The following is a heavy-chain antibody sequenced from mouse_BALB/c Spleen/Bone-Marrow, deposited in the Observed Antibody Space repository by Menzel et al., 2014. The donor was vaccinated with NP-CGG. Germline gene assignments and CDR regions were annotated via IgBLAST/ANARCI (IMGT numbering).Heavy chain of an antibody. CDR3: AREGDPGAWFAY. D-gene: IGHD3-3*01. CDR2: IYPGSSNT. Sequence: VQLVESGAELARPGASVKLSCKASGYTFTDYYINWVKQRTGQGLEWIGEIYPGSSNTYYNEKFKGKATLTADKSSSTAYMQLSSLTSEDSAVYFCAREGDPGAWFAYWGQGTLVTVSA. CDR1: GYTFTDYY. J-gene: IGHJ3*01. V-gene: IGHV1-77*01.